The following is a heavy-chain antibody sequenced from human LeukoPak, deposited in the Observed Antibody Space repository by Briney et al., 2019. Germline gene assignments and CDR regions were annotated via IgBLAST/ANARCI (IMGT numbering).Heavy chain of an antibody. CDR1: GGSFSGYY. CDR3: ARILGRRSGWYLGRSYYYYNYGMDV. CDR2: INHSGST. J-gene: IGHJ6*02. Sequence: PSETLSLTCAVYGGSFSGYYWSWIRQPPGKGLEWIGEINHSGSTNYNPSLKSRVTISVDTSKNQFSLKLGSVTSADTALYYCARILGRRSGWYLGRSYYYYNYGMDVWGQGTTVTVSS. D-gene: IGHD6-19*01. V-gene: IGHV4-34*01.